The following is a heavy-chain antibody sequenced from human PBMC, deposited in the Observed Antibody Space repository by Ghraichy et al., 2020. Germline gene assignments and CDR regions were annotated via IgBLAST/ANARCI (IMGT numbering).Heavy chain of an antibody. CDR3: GRGVGYGRSIIDL. Sequence: ASVKVSCKASGYTFTDLLVHWVRQAPGQGLEWMGWLNVKSGDTNFGKKFLTRVTMTTDVSNSTAYMELRGLRPNDTAIYFCGRGVGYGRSIIDLWGQGALITVSP. V-gene: IGHV1-2*02. CDR2: LNVKSGDT. J-gene: IGHJ4*02. D-gene: IGHD5-12*01. CDR1: GYTFTDLL.